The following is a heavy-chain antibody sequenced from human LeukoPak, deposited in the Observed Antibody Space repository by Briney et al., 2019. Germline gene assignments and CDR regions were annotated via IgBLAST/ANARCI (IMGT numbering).Heavy chain of an antibody. D-gene: IGHD3-10*01. CDR2: IKHKTNSYTT. J-gene: IGHJ4*02. V-gene: IGHV3-72*01. Sequence: GGSLRLSCEASGFTFSDCYMDWVRQAPGKGLEWVGRIKHKTNSYTTDYATSVKGRFTIPRDDSKSSLYLQMNSLKTEDTAVYYCAREWYGRDDYWGQGTLVTVSS. CDR3: AREWYGRDDY. CDR1: GFTFSDCY.